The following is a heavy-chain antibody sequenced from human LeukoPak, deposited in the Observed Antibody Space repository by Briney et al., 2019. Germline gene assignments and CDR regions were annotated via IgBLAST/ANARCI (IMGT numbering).Heavy chain of an antibody. CDR1: GGTFSSYA. V-gene: IGHV1-69*06. CDR2: IIPIFGTA. D-gene: IGHD2-15*01. CDR3: ARDFPPIYCSGGSCYSNGYYYYMDV. Sequence: ASVKVSCKASGGTFSSYAISWVRQAPGQGLEWMGGIIPIFGTANYAQKFQGRVTITADKSTSTAYMELSSLRSEDTAVYYCARDFPPIYCSGGSCYSNGYYYYMDVWGKGTTVTVSS. J-gene: IGHJ6*03.